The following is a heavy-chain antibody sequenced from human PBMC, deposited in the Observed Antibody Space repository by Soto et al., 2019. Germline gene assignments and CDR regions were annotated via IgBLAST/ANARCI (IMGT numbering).Heavy chain of an antibody. Sequence: SETLSLTCAVYGGSFSGYYWSWIRQPPGKGLEWIGEINHSGSTNYNPSLKSRVTISVDTSKNQFSLKLSSVTAADTAVYYCASRRGYSYGYGVRWGQGTLVTVSS. V-gene: IGHV4-34*01. CDR2: INHSGST. CDR3: ASRRGYSYGYGVR. J-gene: IGHJ4*02. D-gene: IGHD5-18*01. CDR1: GGSFSGYY.